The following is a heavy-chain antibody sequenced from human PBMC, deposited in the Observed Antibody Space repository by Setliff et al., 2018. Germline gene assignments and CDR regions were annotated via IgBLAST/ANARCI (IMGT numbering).Heavy chain of an antibody. CDR3: ASGYSGYDWLYYYGMDV. J-gene: IGHJ6*02. D-gene: IGHD5-12*01. V-gene: IGHV1-8*02. CDR2: MNPNSGNT. Sequence: ASVKVSCKASGYTFTSYDINWVRQATGQGLEWMGWMNPNSGNTGYAQKFQGRVTMTADKSTSTAYMELSSLRSEDTAVYYCASGYSGYDWLYYYGMDVWGQGTTVTVSS. CDR1: GYTFTSYD.